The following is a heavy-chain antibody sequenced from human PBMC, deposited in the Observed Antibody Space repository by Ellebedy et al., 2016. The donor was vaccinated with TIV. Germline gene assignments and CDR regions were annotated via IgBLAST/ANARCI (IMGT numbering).Heavy chain of an antibody. J-gene: IGHJ4*02. V-gene: IGHV4-59*05. CDR2: IHYTGNT. CDR3: ARLTDSYYFDY. Sequence: SETLSLTXTVSGGYLRTYYWSWIRQTPGKGLEWIGSIHYTGNTYYSPSLRSRVTISVDTSNNQFSLKVSSVTAADTAVYFCARLTDSYYFDYWGQGTLVTISS. CDR1: GGYLRTYY. D-gene: IGHD2-15*01.